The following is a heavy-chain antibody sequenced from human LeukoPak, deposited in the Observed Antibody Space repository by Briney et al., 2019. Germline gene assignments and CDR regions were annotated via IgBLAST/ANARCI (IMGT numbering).Heavy chain of an antibody. CDR3: AKGTMVRGFDY. J-gene: IGHJ4*02. D-gene: IGHD3-10*01. V-gene: IGHV3-23*01. Sequence: PGGSLRLSCAASGFTFSSYAMNWVRQAPGKGLEWVSSISATSGNTYYADSVKGRFTISRDNSKNTLYLQMNSLRADDTAVYYCAKGTMVRGFDYWGQGTLVTVSS. CDR2: ISATSGNT. CDR1: GFTFSSYA.